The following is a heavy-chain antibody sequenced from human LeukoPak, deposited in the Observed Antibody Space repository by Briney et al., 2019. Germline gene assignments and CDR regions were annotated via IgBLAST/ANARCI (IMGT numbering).Heavy chain of an antibody. J-gene: IGHJ5*02. D-gene: IGHD2-2*01. CDR1: GGTFGSYA. CDR2: IIPIFGTA. Sequence: SVKVSCKASGGTFGSYAISWVRQAPGQGLEWMGGIIPIFGTANYAQKFQGRVTITADESTSTAYMELSSLRSEDTAVYYCARVVPAAIGSWFDPWGQGTLVTVSS. CDR3: ARVVPAAIGSWFDP. V-gene: IGHV1-69*13.